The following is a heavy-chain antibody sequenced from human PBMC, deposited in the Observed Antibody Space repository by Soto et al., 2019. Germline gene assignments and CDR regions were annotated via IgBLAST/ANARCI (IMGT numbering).Heavy chain of an antibody. V-gene: IGHV1-3*01. CDR2: INAGNGNT. Sequence: QVQLVQSGAEVKKPGASVKVSCKASGYTFTSYNMHWVRQAPGQRLEWMGWINAGNGNTKYSQKFQGRVTITRDTSANTAYMELSSLISEDTAVYYCARPKDYDDCLDYWGQGTLVTVSS. J-gene: IGHJ4*02. CDR3: ARPKDYDDCLDY. CDR1: GYTFTSYN. D-gene: IGHD3-22*01.